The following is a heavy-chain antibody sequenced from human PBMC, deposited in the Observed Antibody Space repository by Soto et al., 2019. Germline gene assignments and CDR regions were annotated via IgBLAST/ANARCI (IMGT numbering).Heavy chain of an antibody. CDR2: IKSKTDGGTT. CDR3: TTDRLYDDPGAFDI. V-gene: IGHV3-15*01. CDR1: GFSFSNAW. D-gene: IGHD2-8*01. J-gene: IGHJ3*02. Sequence: GGSLRLSCAASGFSFSNAWMSWVRQAPGKGLEWVGRIKSKTDGGTTDYAAPVKGRFTISRDDSKDTLYLQMNSLKTEDTAVYYCTTDRLYDDPGAFDIWGQGTMVTVSS.